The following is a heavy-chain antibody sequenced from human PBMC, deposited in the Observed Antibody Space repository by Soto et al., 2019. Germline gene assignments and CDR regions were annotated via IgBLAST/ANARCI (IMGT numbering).Heavy chain of an antibody. V-gene: IGHV3-73*02. Sequence: EVQLVESGGGLVQPGGSLKLSCAASGFTFSGSAMHWVRQTSGKGLEWVGRIRSKVNTYATAYAASVKGRFTISRDDSKNTAYLQMNSVKTEDTAVYYCTRDSSGWPDWGQGTLVTVSS. CDR1: GFTFSGSA. D-gene: IGHD6-19*01. J-gene: IGHJ4*02. CDR2: IRSKVNTYAT. CDR3: TRDSSGWPD.